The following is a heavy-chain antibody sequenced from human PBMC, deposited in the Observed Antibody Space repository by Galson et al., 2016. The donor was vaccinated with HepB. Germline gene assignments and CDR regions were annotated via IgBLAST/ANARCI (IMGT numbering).Heavy chain of an antibody. CDR3: TRVGFGVILGDAFDI. J-gene: IGHJ3*02. CDR1: GFSISGYT. D-gene: IGHD3-3*01. Sequence: SLRLSCAASGFSISGYTMHWVRQAPGKGLEWVAFMSHDENNEQYPDSVKGRFAISRDIPRNMLYLQMNNLRIEDAAVYYCTRVGFGVILGDAFDIWGRGTMVTVSS. CDR2: MSHDENNE. V-gene: IGHV3-30*09.